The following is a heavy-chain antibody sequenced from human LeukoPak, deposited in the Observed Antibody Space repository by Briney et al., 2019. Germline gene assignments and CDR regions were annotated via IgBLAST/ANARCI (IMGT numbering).Heavy chain of an antibody. D-gene: IGHD3-3*01. CDR2: INHSGST. CDR1: GGSFSGYY. CDR3: ARGLTYYDFWSGYSPRASDI. J-gene: IGHJ3*02. Sequence: PSETLSLTCAVYGGSFSGYYWSWIRQPPGKGLEWIGEINHSGSTNYNPSLKSRVTISVDTSKDQFSLKLSSVTAADTAVYYCARGLTYYDFWSGYSPRASDIWGQGTMVTVSS. V-gene: IGHV4-34*01.